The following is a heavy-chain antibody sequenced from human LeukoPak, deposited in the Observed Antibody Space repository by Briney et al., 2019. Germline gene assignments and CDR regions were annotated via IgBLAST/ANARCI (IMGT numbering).Heavy chain of an antibody. V-gene: IGHV1-2*02. CDR2: LNPNNGGT. Sequence: AASVRLSCKASGYTFCGYVMRWVRQAPGQGLEWMGWLNPNNGGTNYAQRFQGRVTMTRDTSISTAYMELSRLTSDDTAVYFCATGADYRSLAYWGQGTLVTVSS. J-gene: IGHJ4*02. CDR3: ATGADYRSLAY. CDR1: GYTFCGYV. D-gene: IGHD4-11*01.